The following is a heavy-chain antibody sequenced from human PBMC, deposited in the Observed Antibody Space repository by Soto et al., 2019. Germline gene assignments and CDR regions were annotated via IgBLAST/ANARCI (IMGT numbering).Heavy chain of an antibody. D-gene: IGHD6-19*01. V-gene: IGHV3-30-3*01. CDR1: GFTFSSYA. J-gene: IGHJ6*02. Sequence: GGSLRLSCAASGFTFSSYAMHWVRQAPGKGLEWVAVISYDGSNKYYADSVKGRFTISRDNSKNTLYLQMNSLRAEDTAVYYCARDSEYSSGWYYYYYGMDVWGQGATVTVSS. CDR2: ISYDGSNK. CDR3: ARDSEYSSGWYYYYYGMDV.